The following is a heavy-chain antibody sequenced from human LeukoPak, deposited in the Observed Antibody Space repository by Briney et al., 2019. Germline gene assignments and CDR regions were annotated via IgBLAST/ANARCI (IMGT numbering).Heavy chain of an antibody. Sequence: KSSETLSLTCAVYGGSFSGYYWSWIRQPPGKGLEWIGEINHSGSTNYNPSLKSRVTISVDTSKNQFSLKLSSVTAADTAVYYCARLDYYYYMDVWGKGTTVTVSS. CDR3: ARLDYYYYMDV. CDR2: INHSGST. V-gene: IGHV4-34*01. CDR1: GGSFSGYY. J-gene: IGHJ6*03.